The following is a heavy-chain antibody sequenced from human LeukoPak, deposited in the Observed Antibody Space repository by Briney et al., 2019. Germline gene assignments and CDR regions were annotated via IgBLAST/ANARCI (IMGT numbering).Heavy chain of an antibody. CDR1: GFTFSSYR. CDR3: ASGRPFDY. Sequence: GGSLRLSCAASGFTFSSYRMNWVRQAPGKGLEWVAYIKQDGSEKYYVDSVKGRFTISRDNAKNSLYLQMNSLGAEDTAVYYCASGRPFDYWGQGTLVTVSS. CDR2: IKQDGSEK. V-gene: IGHV3-7*01. J-gene: IGHJ4*02. D-gene: IGHD1-26*01.